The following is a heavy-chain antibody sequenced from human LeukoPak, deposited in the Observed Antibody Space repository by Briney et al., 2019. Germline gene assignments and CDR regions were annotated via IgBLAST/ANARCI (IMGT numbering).Heavy chain of an antibody. CDR3: ARGSSSSPKGAY. CDR1: GFTFSSYS. Sequence: GGSLRLSCAASGFTFSSYSMNWVRQAPGKGLEWVSSISSSSSIYYADSVKGRFTISRDNAKNSLYLQMNSLRAEDTAVYYCARGSSSSPKGAYWGQGTLVTVSS. J-gene: IGHJ4*02. CDR2: ISSSSSI. V-gene: IGHV3-21*01. D-gene: IGHD6-13*01.